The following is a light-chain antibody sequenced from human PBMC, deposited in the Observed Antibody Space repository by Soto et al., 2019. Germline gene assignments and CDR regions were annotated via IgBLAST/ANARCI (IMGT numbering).Light chain of an antibody. CDR1: ETISTF. Sequence: DMQMTQSPVSLSPPAGDRVTLTCRASETISTFLNWYQQKPGKAPKVLIFAASSLQSGVPSGFSGSGSGTDFALTISGLQPEDFATYYCQQSYNIPPTFGQGTKVDIK. J-gene: IGKJ1*01. CDR3: QQSYNIPPT. V-gene: IGKV1-39*01. CDR2: AAS.